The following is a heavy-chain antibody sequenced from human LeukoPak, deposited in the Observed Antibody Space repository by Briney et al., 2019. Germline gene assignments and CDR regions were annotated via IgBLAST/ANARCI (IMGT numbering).Heavy chain of an antibody. CDR1: GFTFDDYA. CDR2: TDWSGESI. V-gene: IGHV3-9*01. CDR3: VKDMNTALITGYYDFDS. J-gene: IGHJ4*02. Sequence: GGSLRLSCAGSGFTFDDYAMHWVRQAPGKGLEWVSGTDWSGESIAYADSVKGRFTMSRDNAKNSLYLQMNSLRTDDTALYYCVKDMNTALITGYYDFDSWGQGILVTVSS. D-gene: IGHD3-16*01.